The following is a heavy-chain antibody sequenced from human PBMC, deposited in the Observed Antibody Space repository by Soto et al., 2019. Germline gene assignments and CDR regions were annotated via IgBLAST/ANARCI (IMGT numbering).Heavy chain of an antibody. CDR3: AKDRQDYSETPYGMDV. Sequence: EVRLLESGGGLVQPGGSLRVSCAASGFTFSTYVMSWVRQAPGKGLEWVSGISGGGTSTKYADSVKGRFTISRDNSKNTVYLQMNTLGADDTAVYYCAKDRQDYSETPYGMDVWGQGTTVTVSS. V-gene: IGHV3-23*01. D-gene: IGHD4-4*01. CDR1: GFTFSTYV. J-gene: IGHJ6*02. CDR2: ISGGGTST.